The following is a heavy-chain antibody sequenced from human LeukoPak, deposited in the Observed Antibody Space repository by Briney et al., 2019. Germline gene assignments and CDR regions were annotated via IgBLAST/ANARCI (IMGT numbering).Heavy chain of an antibody. CDR1: GFTFSSYS. Sequence: GGSLRLSCAASGFTFSSYSMTWVRQAPGKGLEWVSSISSSSSYIYYADSVKGRFTISRDNAKNSLYLQMNSLRAEDTAVYYCARGRTGIAAAGQHFDYWGQGTLVTVSS. J-gene: IGHJ4*02. V-gene: IGHV3-21*01. CDR2: ISSSSSYI. D-gene: IGHD6-13*01. CDR3: ARGRTGIAAAGQHFDY.